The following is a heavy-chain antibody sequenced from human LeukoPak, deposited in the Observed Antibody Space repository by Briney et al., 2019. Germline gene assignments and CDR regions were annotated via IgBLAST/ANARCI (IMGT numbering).Heavy chain of an antibody. CDR2: IYYSGST. J-gene: IGHJ4*02. CDR3: ARHTSAAGTGY. Sequence: SETLSLTCTVSGGSISSSSYYWGWIRQPPGQGLEWIGSIYYSGSTYYNPSLKSRVTISVDTSKNQFSLKLSSVTAADTAVYYCARHTSAAGTGYWGQGTLVTVSS. CDR1: GGSISSSSYY. V-gene: IGHV4-39*01. D-gene: IGHD6-13*01.